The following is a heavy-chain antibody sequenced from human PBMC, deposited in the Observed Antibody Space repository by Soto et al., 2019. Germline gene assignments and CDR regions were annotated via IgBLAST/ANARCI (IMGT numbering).Heavy chain of an antibody. CDR1: GFTFSSYA. D-gene: IGHD3-3*01. J-gene: IGHJ3*02. Sequence: QVQLVESGGGVVQPGRSLRLSCAASGFTFSSYAMHWVRQAPGKGLEWVAVISYDGSNKYYADSVKGRFTISRDNSKNTLYLQMNSLRAEDTAVYYCARCVVDITIFDAFDIWGQGTMVTVSS. V-gene: IGHV3-30-3*01. CDR3: ARCVVDITIFDAFDI. CDR2: ISYDGSNK.